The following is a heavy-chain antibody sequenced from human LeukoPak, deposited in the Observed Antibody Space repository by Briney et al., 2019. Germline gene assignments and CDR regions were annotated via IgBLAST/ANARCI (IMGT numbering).Heavy chain of an antibody. CDR1: GGSISSYY. CDR2: IYYSGST. J-gene: IGHJ5*02. D-gene: IGHD6-13*01. Sequence: SETLSLTCTVSGGSISSYYWSWIRQPPGKGLEWIGYIYYSGSTNYNPSLKSRVTISVDTSKNQFSLKLSSVTAADTAMYYCARQTAGTSWFDPWGQGTLVTVSS. CDR3: ARQTAGTSWFDP. V-gene: IGHV4-59*08.